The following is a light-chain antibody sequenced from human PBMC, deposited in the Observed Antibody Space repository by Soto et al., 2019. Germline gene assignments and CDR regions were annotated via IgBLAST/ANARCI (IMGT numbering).Light chain of an antibody. CDR1: ETISHY. V-gene: IGKV1-39*01. CDR3: QQSYSTTWT. Sequence: IHMTQSPSALSSSVGDRVTIPCRASETISHYLNWYQQKQGNPPKLLIYAASTLPSGVPSRFSGSGSETDFTLTISSLQPEDFETYSCQQSYSTTWTFGQGTKVDIK. CDR2: AAS. J-gene: IGKJ1*01.